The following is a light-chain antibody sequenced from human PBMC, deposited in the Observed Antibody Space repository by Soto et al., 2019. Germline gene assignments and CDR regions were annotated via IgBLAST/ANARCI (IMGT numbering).Light chain of an antibody. CDR3: QQYGSSSWT. V-gene: IGKV3-20*01. J-gene: IGKJ1*01. Sequence: EIVLTQSPGTLSLSPGEGATLSCRASQSISTTYLAWYQQKPGQAPRLLIYGASSRATGIPDRFSGSGSETDFTLTISRLEPEGFAVYYCQQYGSSSWTFGQGTKVDIK. CDR1: QSISTTY. CDR2: GAS.